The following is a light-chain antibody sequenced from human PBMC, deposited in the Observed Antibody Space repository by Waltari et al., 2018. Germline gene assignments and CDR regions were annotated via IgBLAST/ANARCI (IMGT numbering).Light chain of an antibody. V-gene: IGKV4-1*01. CDR2: CAS. CDR3: QQYFKTPLT. Sequence: DIVMTQSPDSLTVSLGERATINCKSSQTILYSSSNKNYLAWYQQKPRQPPKLLIYCASTRESGVPDRFSGTGSGTDFTLTISRLQAEDVAVYYCQQYFKTPLTFGGGTKVEIK. CDR1: QTILYSSSNKNY. J-gene: IGKJ4*01.